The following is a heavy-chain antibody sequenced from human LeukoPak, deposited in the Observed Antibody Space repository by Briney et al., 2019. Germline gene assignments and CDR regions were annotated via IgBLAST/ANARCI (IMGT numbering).Heavy chain of an antibody. V-gene: IGHV1-2*04. J-gene: IGHJ1*01. D-gene: IGHD2-15*01. Sequence: GAVTVSCMASGYTFTDYYLHWVRPAPCQGVEGMGWIYPKSGGTNFAQKFQGWVTMTRDTSITTAYMELSRLRSDDTAVYYCAREEADGCSGGSCYSSYVGEYFQHWGQGTLVTVSS. CDR3: AREEADGCSGGSCYSSYVGEYFQH. CDR1: GYTFTDYY. CDR2: IYPKSGGT.